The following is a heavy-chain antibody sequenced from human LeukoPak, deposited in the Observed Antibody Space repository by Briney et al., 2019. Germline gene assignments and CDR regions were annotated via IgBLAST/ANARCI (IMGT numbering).Heavy chain of an antibody. Sequence: GGSLRLSCAASGFTFSIYAISWVRQAPGKGLESVSAISGSGGSTYYADSVKGRFTISRDNSKNTLYLQMNSLRAEDTAVYYCAKDAPYSSGWYAYFDYWGQGTLVTVSS. V-gene: IGHV3-23*01. D-gene: IGHD6-19*01. CDR2: ISGSGGST. CDR3: AKDAPYSSGWYAYFDY. J-gene: IGHJ4*02. CDR1: GFTFSIYA.